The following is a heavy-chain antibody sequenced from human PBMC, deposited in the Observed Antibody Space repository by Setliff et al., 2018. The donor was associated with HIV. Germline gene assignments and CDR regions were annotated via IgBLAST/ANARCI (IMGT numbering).Heavy chain of an antibody. CDR1: GGSLSRTSYY. Sequence: PSETLSLTCTVSGGSLSRTSYYWGWIRQPPGKGLEWLGTIYFTGSAHYNPSLKSRVTISVDTSKNQFSLKLSSVTAADTAVYYCARARYIVIRGDAGMDVWGPGTTVTVSS. J-gene: IGHJ6*02. CDR3: ARARYIVIRGDAGMDV. D-gene: IGHD3-10*01. V-gene: IGHV4-39*01. CDR2: IYFTGSA.